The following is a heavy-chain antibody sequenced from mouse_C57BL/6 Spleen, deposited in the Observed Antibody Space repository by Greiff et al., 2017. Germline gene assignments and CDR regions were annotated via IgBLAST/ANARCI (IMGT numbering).Heavy chain of an antibody. D-gene: IGHD4-1*01. Sequence: VQLQQPGAELVRPGSSVKLSCKASGYTFTSYWMHWVKQRPIQGLEWIGNIDPSDSETHYNQKFKDKATLTVDKSSSTAYMQLSSRTSEDSAVYYCAREGTGTRGRYFDVWGTGTTVTVSS. CDR1: GYTFTSYW. CDR2: IDPSDSET. J-gene: IGHJ1*03. CDR3: AREGTGTRGRYFDV. V-gene: IGHV1-52*01.